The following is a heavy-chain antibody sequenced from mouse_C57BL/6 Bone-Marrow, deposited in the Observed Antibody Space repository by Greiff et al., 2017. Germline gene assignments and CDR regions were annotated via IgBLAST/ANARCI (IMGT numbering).Heavy chain of an antibody. CDR1: GYTFTDYY. CDR2: INPNNGGT. V-gene: IGHV1-26*01. D-gene: IGHD2-4*01. J-gene: IGHJ2*01. CDR3: ARMITAWYFDY. Sequence: VQLQQSGPELVKPGASVKISCKASGYTFTDYYMNWVKQSHGKSLEWIGDINPNNGGTSYNQKFKGKATLTVDKSSSTAYMELRSLTSEDSAVYYCARMITAWYFDYWGQGTTLTVSS.